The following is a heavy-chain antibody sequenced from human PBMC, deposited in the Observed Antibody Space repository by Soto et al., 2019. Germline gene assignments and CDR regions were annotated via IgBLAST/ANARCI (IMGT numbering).Heavy chain of an antibody. Sequence: TLSLTCAVSGGSITSGAYYWTWIRQHPGKGLEWIAYIHYSGRTYYNPSLKSRVTISVDTSNNQFSLKLSSVTAADTAVYYCARYYFDSSGYSNWFDPWGQGTLVTVSS. D-gene: IGHD3-22*01. CDR1: GGSITSGAYY. J-gene: IGHJ5*02. V-gene: IGHV4-31*11. CDR2: IHYSGRT. CDR3: ARYYFDSSGYSNWFDP.